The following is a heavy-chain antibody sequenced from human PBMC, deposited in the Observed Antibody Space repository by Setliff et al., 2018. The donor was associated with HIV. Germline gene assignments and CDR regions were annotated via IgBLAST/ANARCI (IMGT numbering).Heavy chain of an antibody. CDR1: GGSFSGYY. V-gene: IGHV4-34*01. D-gene: IGHD6-19*01. Sequence: SETLSLTCAVYGGSFSGYYWSWIRQPPGKGLEWIGEINHSGSTNYNPSLKSRVTISVDTSKNQFSLKLSSVTAADTAVYYCARVAGSHYFDYWGQGTLVTVPQ. J-gene: IGHJ4*02. CDR3: ARVAGSHYFDY. CDR2: INHSGST.